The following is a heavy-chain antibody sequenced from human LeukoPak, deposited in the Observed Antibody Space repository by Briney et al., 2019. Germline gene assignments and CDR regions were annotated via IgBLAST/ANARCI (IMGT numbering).Heavy chain of an antibody. CDR1: GFTFRSYG. D-gene: IGHD3-10*01. V-gene: IGHV3-30*18. CDR3: ANLTPRGHGMDV. J-gene: IGHJ6*02. CDR2: IAYNGSSP. Sequence: GGSLRLSCRASGFTFRSYGMHWVRQAPGKGLEWVAVIAYNGSSPYYGDSVKGRFTISRDNSKNTLYLQLNSLRAEDTAVYYCANLTPRGHGMDVWGHGTTVIVSS.